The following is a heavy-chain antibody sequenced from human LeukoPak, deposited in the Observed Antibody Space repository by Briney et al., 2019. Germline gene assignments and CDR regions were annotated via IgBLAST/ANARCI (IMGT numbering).Heavy chain of an antibody. J-gene: IGHJ4*02. CDR2: IYGGGNT. V-gene: IGHV3-66*01. CDR1: GFSVSTNY. CDR3: ARGHTAVTRHFDF. Sequence: GGSLRLSCAASGFSVSTNYMSWVRQAPGKGLEWVSIIYGGGNTYYADSVKGRFTISRDNSKNTLYLQMNSLRAEDTAVYYCARGHTAVTRHFDFWGQGTLVTVSS. D-gene: IGHD4-17*01.